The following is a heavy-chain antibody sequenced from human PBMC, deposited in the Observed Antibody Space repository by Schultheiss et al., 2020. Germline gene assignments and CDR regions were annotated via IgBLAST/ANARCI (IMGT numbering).Heavy chain of an antibody. CDR3: ARAGLGMYYYYGLDV. V-gene: IGHV4-34*01. Sequence: SATLSLTCAVYGGSFSGYYWNWIRQPPGKGLEWIGEINQSGSTNYNPSLKSRVTISVDTSKNQFSLNLSSVTAADTAVYFCARAGLGMYYYYGLDVWGQGTTVTVSS. D-gene: IGHD3-10*01. CDR2: INQSGST. CDR1: GGSFSGYY. J-gene: IGHJ6*02.